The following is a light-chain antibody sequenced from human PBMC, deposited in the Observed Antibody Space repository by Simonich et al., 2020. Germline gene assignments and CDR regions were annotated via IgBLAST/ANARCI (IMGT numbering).Light chain of an antibody. CDR1: QSLVHSDGNTY. V-gene: IGKV2-30*02. CDR3: MQGTHWPIT. CDR2: KGS. J-gene: IGKJ5*01. Sequence: DVVMTPSPLSLPVTLGQPASISCRSSQSLVHSDGNTYLNWFQQRPGQSPRRLIYKGSTRDAGVPDRFSGSGSGTDFTLKISRVEAEDVGVYYCMQGTHWPITFGQGTRLEIK.